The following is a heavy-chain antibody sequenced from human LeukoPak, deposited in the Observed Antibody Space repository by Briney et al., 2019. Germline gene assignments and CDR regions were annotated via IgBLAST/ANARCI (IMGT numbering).Heavy chain of an antibody. CDR1: GGSISSGGYY. V-gene: IGHV4-31*03. J-gene: IGHJ4*02. D-gene: IGHD2-21*02. Sequence: SETLSLTCTVSGGSISSGGYYWSWIRQQPGKGLEWIGYIYYSGSTYYNPSLKSRVTISVDTSKNQFSLKLSSVTAADTAVYYCARRGGDWYYYFDYWGQGTLVTVSS. CDR2: IYYSGST. CDR3: ARRGGDWYYYFDY.